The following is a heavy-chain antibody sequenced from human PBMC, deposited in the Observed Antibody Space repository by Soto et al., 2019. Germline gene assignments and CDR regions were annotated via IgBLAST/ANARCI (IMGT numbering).Heavy chain of an antibody. CDR2: ISSSSSYI. CDR3: ARAVGYYDFWSGYYDY. Sequence: LRLSCAASGFTFSSYSMNWVRQAPGKGLEWVSSISSSSSYIYYADSVKGRSTISRDNAKNSLYLQMNSLRAEDTAVYYCARAVGYYDFWSGYYDYWGQGTLVTVSS. CDR1: GFTFSSYS. J-gene: IGHJ4*02. V-gene: IGHV3-21*01. D-gene: IGHD3-3*01.